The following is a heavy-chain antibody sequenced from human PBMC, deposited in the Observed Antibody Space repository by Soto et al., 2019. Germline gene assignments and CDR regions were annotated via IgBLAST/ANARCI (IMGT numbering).Heavy chain of an antibody. CDR1: GYTFTGYY. Sequence: ASVKVSCKASGYTFTGYYMHWVRQAPGQGLEWMGWINPNSGGTNYAQKFQGRVTMTRDTSISTAYMELSSLRSEDTAVYYCAIVPRYYYDSSGYYSARRSYYYYGMDVWGQGTTVTVSS. D-gene: IGHD3-22*01. CDR2: INPNSGGT. CDR3: AIVPRYYYDSSGYYSARRSYYYYGMDV. J-gene: IGHJ6*02. V-gene: IGHV1-2*02.